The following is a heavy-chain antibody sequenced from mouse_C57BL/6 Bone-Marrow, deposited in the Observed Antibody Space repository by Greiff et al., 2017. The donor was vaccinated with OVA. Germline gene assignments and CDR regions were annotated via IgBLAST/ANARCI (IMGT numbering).Heavy chain of an antibody. V-gene: IGHV1-85*01. J-gene: IGHJ3*01. CDR3: ARSASSGYLAWFAY. CDR2: IYPRDGST. D-gene: IGHD3-2*02. CDR1: GYTFTSYD. Sequence: QVQLKESGPELVKPGASVKLSCKASGYTFTSYDINWVKQRPGQGLEWIGWIYPRDGSTKYNEKFKGKATLTVDTSSSTAYMELHSLTSEDSAVYFCARSASSGYLAWFAYWGQGTLVTGSA.